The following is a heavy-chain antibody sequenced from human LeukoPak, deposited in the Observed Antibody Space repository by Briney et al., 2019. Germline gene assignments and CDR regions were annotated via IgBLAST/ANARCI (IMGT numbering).Heavy chain of an antibody. V-gene: IGHV3-30*18. D-gene: IGHD1-26*01. Sequence: GGSLRLSCAASGFTSSSYGMHWVRQAPGKGLEWVAVVSYDGSNKYYADSVKGRFTISRDNSKNTLYLQMNSLRAEDTAVYYCAKGPIVGAAFDFRGQGTLVTVSS. CDR3: AKGPIVGAAFDF. CDR1: GFTSSSYG. CDR2: VSYDGSNK. J-gene: IGHJ4*02.